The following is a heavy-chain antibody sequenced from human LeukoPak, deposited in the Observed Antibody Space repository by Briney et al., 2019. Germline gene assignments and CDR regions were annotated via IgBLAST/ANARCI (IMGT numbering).Heavy chain of an antibody. CDR2: ISSSSNYI. Sequence: GGPLRLSCAPSGLTFSSYSMNWVRQAPEKVLEWVSSISSSSNYIYYADSVKGRFTISRDNAKNSLYLEMNSLRAEDTAVYYCAEGTYYYYGMDVWGKGTTVTVSS. J-gene: IGHJ6*04. V-gene: IGHV3-21*01. CDR3: AEGTYYYYGMDV. CDR1: GLTFSSYS.